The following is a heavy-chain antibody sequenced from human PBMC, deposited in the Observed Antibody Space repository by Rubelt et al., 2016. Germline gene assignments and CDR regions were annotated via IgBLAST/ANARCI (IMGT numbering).Heavy chain of an antibody. D-gene: IGHD3-3*01. V-gene: IGHV3-53*01. CDR1: GFTVSVNY. CDR2: VDSGGTT. Sequence: EVQLVESGGGLIQPGGSLRLSCAVSGFTVSVNYMCWVRQAPGKGLEWVSLVDSGGTTYYADSVKGRFTLSRDDAKNSLSLQMNSLRAEDTAVDYCARDLRFLEWLYDYWGQGTLVTVSS. J-gene: IGHJ4*02. CDR3: ARDLRFLEWLYDY.